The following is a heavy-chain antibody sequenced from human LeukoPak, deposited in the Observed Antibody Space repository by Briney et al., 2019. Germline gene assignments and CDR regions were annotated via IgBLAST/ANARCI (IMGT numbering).Heavy chain of an antibody. V-gene: IGHV4-30-4*01. CDR2: IYYSGST. CDR1: GGSISSGDYY. D-gene: IGHD2-15*01. CDR3: ARVRAAKYAEYLQH. Sequence: NPSQTLSLTCTVSGGSISSGDYYWSWIRQPPGKDLEWIGYIYYSGSTYYNPSLKSRVTISVDTSKNQFSLKLSSVTAADTAVYYCARVRAAKYAEYLQHWGQGTLVTVSS. J-gene: IGHJ1*01.